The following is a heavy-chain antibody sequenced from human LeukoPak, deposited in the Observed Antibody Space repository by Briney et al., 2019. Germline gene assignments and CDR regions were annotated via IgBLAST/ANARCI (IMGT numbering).Heavy chain of an antibody. D-gene: IGHD5-18*01. V-gene: IGHV1-3*01. J-gene: IGHJ4*02. CDR2: INAGNGNT. CDR1: GHTFTSYA. CDR3: ARDSMVNPFYYFDY. Sequence: ASVKVSCKASGHTFTSYAMHWVRQAPGQRLEWMGWINAGNGNTKYSQKFQGRVTITRDTSASTAYMELSSLRSEDTAVYYCARDSMVNPFYYFDYWGQGTLVTVSS.